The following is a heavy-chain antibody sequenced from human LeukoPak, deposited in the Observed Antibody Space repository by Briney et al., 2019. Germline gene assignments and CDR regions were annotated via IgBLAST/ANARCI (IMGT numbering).Heavy chain of an antibody. Sequence: SETLSLTCTVSGGSMNSYYWNWIRQPPGKGLEWIGYIYYSGSTNYNPSLKSRVTISVDTSKKQVSLKLSSVTAADTAVYYCARVSPRPRFDYWGQGTLVTVSS. CDR2: IYYSGST. V-gene: IGHV4-59*01. D-gene: IGHD1-14*01. J-gene: IGHJ4*02. CDR1: GGSMNSYY. CDR3: ARVSPRPRFDY.